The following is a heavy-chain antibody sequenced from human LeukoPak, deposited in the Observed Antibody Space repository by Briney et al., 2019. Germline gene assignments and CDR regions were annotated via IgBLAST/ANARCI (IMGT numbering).Heavy chain of an antibody. CDR3: ARGGRNTYYYDSSVAQHFDY. CDR2: INPNSGGT. D-gene: IGHD3-22*01. V-gene: IGHV1-2*02. Sequence: ASVTVSCTASGYTFTVYYMHWVRQAPGQGLEWMGWINPNSGGTNYAQKFQGRVTMTRDTSINTAYMELSRLRSDDTAVYYCARGGRNTYYYDSSVAQHFDYWGQGTLVTVSS. CDR1: GYTFTVYY. J-gene: IGHJ4*02.